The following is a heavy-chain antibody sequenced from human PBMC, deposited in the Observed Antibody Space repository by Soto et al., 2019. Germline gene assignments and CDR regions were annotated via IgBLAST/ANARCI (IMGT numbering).Heavy chain of an antibody. D-gene: IGHD1-26*01. CDR2: IHGDGDYI. V-gene: IGHV3-23*01. Sequence: EVQLLESGGGLVQPGGSLRLSCAASGFTVSCCAMSWVRQAPGKGLDYVSTIHGDGDYIHYSDSVKGRFTISRDNSRNTLYLPMNSPRADDTAVDYGVKNRGAGSLSNWYFASWGRGSLVTVSS. J-gene: IGHJ2*01. CDR3: VKNRGAGSLSNWYFAS. CDR1: GFTVSCCA.